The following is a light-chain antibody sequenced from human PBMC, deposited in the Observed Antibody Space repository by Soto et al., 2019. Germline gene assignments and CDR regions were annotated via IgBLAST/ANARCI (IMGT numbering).Light chain of an antibody. CDR1: QSVSSGY. J-gene: IGKJ2*01. CDR3: QQYGSSPLYT. CDR2: GAS. Sequence: EIVVTQSPGTLSLSPGERATLSCRASQSVSSGYLAWYQQKPGQAPTLLIYGASTRATGIPDRFSGSGSGTDFTLTISRREPEDFAVYYCQQYGSSPLYTFGQGTKLEI. V-gene: IGKV3-20*01.